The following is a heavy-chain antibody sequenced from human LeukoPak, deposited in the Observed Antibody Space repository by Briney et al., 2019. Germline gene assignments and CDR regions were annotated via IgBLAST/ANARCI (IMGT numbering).Heavy chain of an antibody. D-gene: IGHD1-26*01. Sequence: SETLSLTCTVSGGSISSSIYYWGWFRQPPGKGLEWIGSIYYNVATYYNSSLKSRVTISSDTSKNQFSLNLRSVNAADTAIYYCARHGGSLGYFDYWGQGTLVTVSS. V-gene: IGHV4-39*01. CDR2: IYYNVAT. CDR3: ARHGGSLGYFDY. CDR1: GGSISSSIYY. J-gene: IGHJ4*02.